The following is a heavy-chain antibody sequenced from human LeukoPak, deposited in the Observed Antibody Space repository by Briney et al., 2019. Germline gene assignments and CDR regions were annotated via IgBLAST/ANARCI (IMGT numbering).Heavy chain of an antibody. CDR3: TVGSGWGPEYFHH. D-gene: IGHD6-19*01. Sequence: GASVKVSCKAAGGTFRSNSISWGRQAPGQGREWRGGITPIFGTTNYAQKFQDRATITADKSTNTGYMELSSLRSEDTAVYYCTVGSGWGPEYFHHWGQGTLVIVSS. J-gene: IGHJ1*01. V-gene: IGHV1-69*06. CDR1: GGTFRSNS. CDR2: ITPIFGTT.